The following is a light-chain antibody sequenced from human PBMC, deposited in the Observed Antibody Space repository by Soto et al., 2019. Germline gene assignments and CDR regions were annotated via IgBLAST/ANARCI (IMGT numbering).Light chain of an antibody. CDR3: LQLNSYPLT. Sequence: QLTQSPSSLSASVGDRVTITCRASQGISTYLAWYQQKPGKASQLLIYAASTLQSGVPSRFSGSGSGTDFTLTVSSLQPEDFATYYCLQLNSYPLTFGPGTKVDIK. V-gene: IGKV1-9*01. J-gene: IGKJ3*01. CDR1: QGISTY. CDR2: AAS.